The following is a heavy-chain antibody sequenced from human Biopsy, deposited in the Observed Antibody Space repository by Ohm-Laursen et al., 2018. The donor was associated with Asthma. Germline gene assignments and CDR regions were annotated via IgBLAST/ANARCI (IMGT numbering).Heavy chain of an antibody. J-gene: IGHJ6*02. D-gene: IGHD3-16*01. CDR3: ARVDAIMISGDFYFYSGFDL. V-gene: IGHV1-69*13. CDR1: GGTFRTYA. Sequence: SVKVSCKASGGTFRTYAFNWVRQAPGQGPEWMGGIIPMYGVPKVAQKFQGRVTITADESTSTAYMEMSSLRSEDTAVYYCARVDAIMISGDFYFYSGFDLWGQGTTVRVSS. CDR2: IIPMYGVP.